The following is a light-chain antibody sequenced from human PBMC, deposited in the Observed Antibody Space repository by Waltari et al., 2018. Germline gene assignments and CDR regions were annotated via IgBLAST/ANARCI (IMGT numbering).Light chain of an antibody. CDR1: QSVSRS. V-gene: IGKV3-20*01. CDR2: GAS. CDR3: QHYVRLPAT. J-gene: IGKJ1*01. Sequence: EIVLTHSPGTLSLSPGERAPLSCRASQSVSRSLAWYQQKPGQAPRLLIYGASNRAAGIPDRFSGSGSRTDLSLTISRLEPGDFAVYYCQHYVRLPATFGQGTKVEIK.